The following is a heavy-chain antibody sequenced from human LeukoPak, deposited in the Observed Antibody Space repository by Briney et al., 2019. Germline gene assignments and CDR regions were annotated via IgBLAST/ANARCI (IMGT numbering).Heavy chain of an antibody. J-gene: IGHJ3*02. CDR1: GFTFSSYA. CDR3: ARGNHRDAFDI. V-gene: IGHV3-23*01. CDR2: ISGSGGST. Sequence: PGGSLRLSCAVSGFTFSSYAMSWVRQAPGKGLEWVSAISGSGGSTYYADSVKGRFTISRDKFKITLYLQMNGLRAEDTAVYYCARGNHRDAFDIWGQGTMVTVSS.